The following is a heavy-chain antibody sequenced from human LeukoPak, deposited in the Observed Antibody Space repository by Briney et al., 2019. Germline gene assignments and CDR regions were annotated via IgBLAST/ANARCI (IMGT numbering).Heavy chain of an antibody. CDR3: ARQAVDTWFDP. J-gene: IGHJ5*02. Sequence: SETLSLTCTVSGGSISSTIYYWGRIRQPPGKGLEWIGSIYYSGSTYYNPSLKSRVTISVDTSNNQFSLRLSSVTATDTAVYYCARQAVDTWFDPWGQGTLVTVSS. CDR2: IYYSGST. D-gene: IGHD3-9*01. V-gene: IGHV4-39*01. CDR1: GGSISSTIYY.